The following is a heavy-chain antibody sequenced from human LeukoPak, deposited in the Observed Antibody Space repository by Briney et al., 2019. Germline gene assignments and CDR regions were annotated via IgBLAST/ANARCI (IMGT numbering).Heavy chain of an antibody. J-gene: IGHJ4*02. CDR1: GFTVSRNY. D-gene: IGHD5-12*01. V-gene: IGHV3-66*01. CDR3: ARGGGYSGYGHFDY. Sequence: PGGSLRLSCAASGFTVSRNYMSGVRQAPGEGLVWVSVIYSGATTYYADSVKGRFTISRDNSKNTLYLQMNSLRAEDTAVYYCARGGGYSGYGHFDYWGQGTLVTVSS. CDR2: IYSGATT.